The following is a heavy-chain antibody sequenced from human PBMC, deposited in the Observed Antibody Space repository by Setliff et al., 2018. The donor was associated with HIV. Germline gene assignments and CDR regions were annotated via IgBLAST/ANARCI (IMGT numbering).Heavy chain of an antibody. CDR2: IRLDGSDK. V-gene: IGHV3-7*03. D-gene: IGHD3-22*01. CDR1: EFTFSGHW. CDR3: TLSSPYYDSLDY. Sequence: GGSLRLSCAASEFTFSGHWMSWVRQAPGKGLEWVAFIRLDGSDKFYADSVKGRFTISRDNAKNSLYLQVNSLRAEDTAVYYCTLSSPYYDSLDYWGQGTLVTVSS. J-gene: IGHJ4*02.